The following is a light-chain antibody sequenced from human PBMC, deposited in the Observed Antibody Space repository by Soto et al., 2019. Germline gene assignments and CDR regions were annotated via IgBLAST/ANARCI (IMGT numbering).Light chain of an antibody. CDR3: QQYKDWPPIT. Sequence: EIVMTQSPATLSVSPGERVTLSCRASQSVSSNLAWYQQKPGQAPRVLIYAASTRATGIPARFSGSGSGTEFTLTISSLQSEDFAVYYCQQYKDWPPITFGQGTRLEIK. CDR1: QSVSSN. V-gene: IGKV3-15*01. J-gene: IGKJ5*01. CDR2: AAS.